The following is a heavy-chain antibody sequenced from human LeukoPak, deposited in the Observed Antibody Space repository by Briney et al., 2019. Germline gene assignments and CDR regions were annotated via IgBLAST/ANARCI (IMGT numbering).Heavy chain of an antibody. CDR3: ARHRTSSGYYNYFDY. J-gene: IGHJ4*02. CDR2: INHSGST. V-gene: IGHV4-34*01. CDR1: GGSYSGYY. D-gene: IGHD3-22*01. Sequence: SETLSLTCAVYGGSYSGYYWSWIRQPPGKGLEWIGEINHSGSTNYNPSLKSRVTISVDTSKNQFSLKLSSVTAADTAVYYCARHRTSSGYYNYFDYWGQGTLVTVSS.